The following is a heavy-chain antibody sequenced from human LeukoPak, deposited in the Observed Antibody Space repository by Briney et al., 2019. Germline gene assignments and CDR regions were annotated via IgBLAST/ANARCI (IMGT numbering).Heavy chain of an antibody. CDR3: ATDLAYRRAAVDY. Sequence: GASVKVSCKVSGYTLTELSMHWVRQAPGKGLEWMGGFDPEDGETIYAHKFQGRVTMTEDTSTDTAYMELSSLRSEDTAVYYCATDLAYRRAAVDYWGQGTLVTVSS. V-gene: IGHV1-24*01. D-gene: IGHD3-16*02. CDR1: GYTLTELS. CDR2: FDPEDGET. J-gene: IGHJ4*02.